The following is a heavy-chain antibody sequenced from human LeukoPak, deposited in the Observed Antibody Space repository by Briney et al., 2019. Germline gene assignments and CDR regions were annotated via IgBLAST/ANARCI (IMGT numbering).Heavy chain of an antibody. Sequence: SETLSLTCTVSGGSISSYYWSWIRQPPGKGLEWIGYIYYSGSTNYNPSLKSRVTISVDTSKNQFSLKLSSVTAADTAVYDCARHVHYDILTGPYYGMDVWGQGTTVTVSS. V-gene: IGHV4-59*08. CDR2: IYYSGST. D-gene: IGHD3-9*01. CDR1: GGSISSYY. J-gene: IGHJ6*02. CDR3: ARHVHYDILTGPYYGMDV.